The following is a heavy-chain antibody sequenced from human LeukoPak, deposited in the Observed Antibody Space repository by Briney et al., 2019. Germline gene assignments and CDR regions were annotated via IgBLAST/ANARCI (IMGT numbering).Heavy chain of an antibody. Sequence: SETLSLTCTVSGGSISSYYWSWIRQPPGKGLEWIGYIYYSGSTNYNPSLKSRVTISVGTSKNQFSLKLSSVTAADTAVYYCARGAVAGFDYWGQGTLVTVSS. V-gene: IGHV4-59*08. CDR2: IYYSGST. D-gene: IGHD6-19*01. CDR3: ARGAVAGFDY. CDR1: GGSISSYY. J-gene: IGHJ4*02.